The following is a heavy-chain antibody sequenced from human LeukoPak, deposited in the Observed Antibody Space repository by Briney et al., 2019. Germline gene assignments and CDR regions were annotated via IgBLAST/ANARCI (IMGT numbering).Heavy chain of an antibody. J-gene: IGHJ5*02. Sequence: GASVKVSSKASGFTFTGYYLHWVRQAPGQGLEWMGWINTNSGGTKYAQKFQGRVSMTRDTSISTAYMELSSLRSDDTAVYYCARVTSGSYNWFDPWGQGTLVTVSS. CDR3: ARVTSGSYNWFDP. CDR2: INTNSGGT. D-gene: IGHD1-26*01. V-gene: IGHV1-2*02. CDR1: GFTFTGYY.